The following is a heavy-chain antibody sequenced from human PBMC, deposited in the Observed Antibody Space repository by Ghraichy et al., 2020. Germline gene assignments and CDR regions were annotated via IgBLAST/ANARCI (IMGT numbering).Heavy chain of an antibody. V-gene: IGHV4-30-2*01. Sequence: SETLSLTCAVSGGSISSGGYSWSWIRQPPGKGLEWIGYIYHSGSTYYNPSLKSRVTISVDRSKNQFSLKLSSVTAADTAVYYCATQTTAVRGAVDIWGQGTMVTVSS. J-gene: IGHJ3*02. CDR2: IYHSGST. D-gene: IGHD4-17*01. CDR1: GGSISSGGYS. CDR3: ATQTTAVRGAVDI.